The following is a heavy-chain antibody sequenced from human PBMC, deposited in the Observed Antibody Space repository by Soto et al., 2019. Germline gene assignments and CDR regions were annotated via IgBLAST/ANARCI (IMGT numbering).Heavy chain of an antibody. V-gene: IGHV3-23*01. CDR3: AKDAGYSSSWYVDY. J-gene: IGHJ4*02. CDR1: GFTFSSYA. CDR2: ISGSGGST. D-gene: IGHD6-13*01. Sequence: EVQLLESGGGLVQPGGSLRLSCAASGFTFSSYAMSWVRQAPGKGLEWVSAISGSGGSTYYADSVKGRFTISRDNSKSTLDLQMNCLRAEDTAVYYCAKDAGYSSSWYVDYWGQGTMVTVSS.